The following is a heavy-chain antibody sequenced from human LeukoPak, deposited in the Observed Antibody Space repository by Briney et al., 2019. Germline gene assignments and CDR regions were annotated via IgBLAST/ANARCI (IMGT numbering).Heavy chain of an antibody. D-gene: IGHD5-12*01. J-gene: IGHJ4*02. Sequence: GGSLRLSCAASGFSIRGYWMHWVRQAPGKGLMWVSRIKSDGSWTNYADSVRGRFTISRDNAKNTLFLQMVGLRADDTAIYYCVRDGDAYDFDLWGQGILVTVSS. V-gene: IGHV3-74*01. CDR3: VRDGDAYDFDL. CDR2: IKSDGSWT. CDR1: GFSIRGYW.